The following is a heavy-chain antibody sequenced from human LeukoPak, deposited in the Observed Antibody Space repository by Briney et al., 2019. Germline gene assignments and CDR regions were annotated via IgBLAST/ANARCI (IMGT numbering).Heavy chain of an antibody. Sequence: GGSLRLSCAASGFTFSSYWMHWVRQAPGKGLVWVSRINTDGSSTSYADSVKGRFTISRDNAKNTLYLQMNSLRAEDTAVYYCAREGIVVVPAAKPGWFDPWGQGTLVTVSS. CDR3: AREGIVVVPAAKPGWFDP. V-gene: IGHV3-74*01. CDR1: GFTFSSYW. D-gene: IGHD2-2*01. J-gene: IGHJ5*02. CDR2: INTDGSST.